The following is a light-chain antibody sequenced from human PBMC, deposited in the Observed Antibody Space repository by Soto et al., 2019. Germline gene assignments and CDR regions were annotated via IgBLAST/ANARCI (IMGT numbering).Light chain of an antibody. V-gene: IGKV1-27*01. CDR3: QKYKSAPRG. Sequence: DIQMTQSPSSLSASVGDRVTITCRASQCISNYLAWYQQKPGKVPKLLIYAASTLQSGVPSRFSGSGSGTDFTLTISSLQPEDVATYYCQKYKSAPRGFGPGTKVDIK. CDR2: AAS. J-gene: IGKJ3*01. CDR1: QCISNY.